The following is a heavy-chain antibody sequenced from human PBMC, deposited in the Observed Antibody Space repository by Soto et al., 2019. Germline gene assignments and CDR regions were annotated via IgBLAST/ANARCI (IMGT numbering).Heavy chain of an antibody. J-gene: IGHJ4*02. CDR3: ARALLRRTYYYDSSAAGSIDY. Sequence: SETLSLTCAVYGGSFSGYYWSWIRQPPGKGLEWIGEINHSGSTNYNPSLKGRVSISVDTSKNQFSLKLSSVTAADTAVYYCARALLRRTYYYDSSAAGSIDYWGQGTLVTVSS. D-gene: IGHD3-22*01. CDR2: INHSGST. CDR1: GGSFSGYY. V-gene: IGHV4-34*01.